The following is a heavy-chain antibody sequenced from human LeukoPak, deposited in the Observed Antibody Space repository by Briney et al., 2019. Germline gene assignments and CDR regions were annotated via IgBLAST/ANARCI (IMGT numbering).Heavy chain of an antibody. J-gene: IGHJ4*02. Sequence: GGSLRLSCAASGFTFSTYGMHWVRHAPGNGLEWVAVISYDGSNKYYTDSVKGRFTISRGNSKNTLYLQMNSLRAEDTAVYYCAKGGDSSGYYFYYWGQGTLVTVSP. D-gene: IGHD3-22*01. V-gene: IGHV3-30*18. CDR1: GFTFSTYG. CDR3: AKGGDSSGYYFYY. CDR2: ISYDGSNK.